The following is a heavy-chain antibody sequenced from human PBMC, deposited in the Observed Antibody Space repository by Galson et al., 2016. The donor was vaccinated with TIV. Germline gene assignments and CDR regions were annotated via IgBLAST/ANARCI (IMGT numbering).Heavy chain of an antibody. CDR2: MSLVGTT. V-gene: IGHV4-59*01. CDR1: GRALSSYL. CDR3: AGDLPNVRDEYAMDV. Sequence: LSLTCSVSGRALSSYLWTWIRQPPGKGLEWIGHMSLVGTTNYNPSLKGRVSMSLDMSANKFSLNLNSVTPADTAVYYCAGDLPNVRDEYAMDVWGQGTTVTVVS. D-gene: IGHD2-8*01. J-gene: IGHJ6*01.